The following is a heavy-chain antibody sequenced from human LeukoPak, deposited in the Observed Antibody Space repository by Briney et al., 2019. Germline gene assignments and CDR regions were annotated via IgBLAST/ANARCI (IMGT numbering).Heavy chain of an antibody. D-gene: IGHD2-8*01. J-gene: IGHJ6*03. Sequence: ASVKVSCKASGYTFTSYNINWVRQATGQGLEWMGWMNPNSGNTGYAQKFQGRVTMTRNTSISTAYMELSSLRSEDTAVYYCARLRYCTNGVCHYYYYMDVWGKGTTVTVSS. CDR1: GYTFTSYN. V-gene: IGHV1-8*01. CDR2: MNPNSGNT. CDR3: ARLRYCTNGVCHYYYYMDV.